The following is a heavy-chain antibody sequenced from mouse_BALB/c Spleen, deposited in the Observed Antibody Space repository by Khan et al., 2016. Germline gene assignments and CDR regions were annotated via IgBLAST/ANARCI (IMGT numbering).Heavy chain of an antibody. CDR2: INPSNGVT. J-gene: IGHJ3*01. D-gene: IGHD2-4*01. CDR1: GYTFTSYY. V-gene: IGHV1S81*02. Sequence: QVQLQQSGAELVKPGASVKLSCKASGYTFTSYYMYWVKQRPGQGLEWIGVINPSNGVTNFNERFKSKATLTVDKSSSTTYMQFSSLTSEDSAVYYCTRAGYDYPFAYWGQGTLVTVSA. CDR3: TRAGYDYPFAY.